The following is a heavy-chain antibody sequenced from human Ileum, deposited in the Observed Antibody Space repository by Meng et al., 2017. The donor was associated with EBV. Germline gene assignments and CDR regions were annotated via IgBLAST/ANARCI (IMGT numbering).Heavy chain of an antibody. V-gene: IGHV4-4*03. D-gene: IGHD2-21*01. CDR3: AARVGVSYSGFDP. CDR2: IFHVGTG. J-gene: IGHJ5*02. CDR1: DDVSSSSSW. Sequence: ELQQAARGVLEPPPDTLSPTGTCCDDVSSSSSWWSWVGQPPSKGPEWIGEIFHVGTGNYNLSLKGRVTISMDTYKNQISLALTSVTAADTAMYDSAARVGVSYSGFDPWGQGTLVTVSS.